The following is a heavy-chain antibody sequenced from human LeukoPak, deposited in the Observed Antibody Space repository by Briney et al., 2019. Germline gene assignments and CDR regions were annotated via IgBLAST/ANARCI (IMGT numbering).Heavy chain of an antibody. V-gene: IGHV4-59*08. CDR2: IHYSGST. D-gene: IGHD3-10*01. CDR3: ARYGITIVRGGKYYFDS. CDR1: GGSISGYF. Sequence: PSETLSLTCTVSGGSISGYFWSWVRQPPGKRLEWIGYIHYSGSTNYNPSLNSRVTISVDTSKNQFSLRLSSVTAEDTAVYYCARYGITIVRGGKYYFDSWGQGTLVTVSS. J-gene: IGHJ4*02.